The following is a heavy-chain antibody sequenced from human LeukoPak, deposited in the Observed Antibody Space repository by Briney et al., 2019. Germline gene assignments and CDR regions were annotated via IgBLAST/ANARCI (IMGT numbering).Heavy chain of an antibody. CDR2: ISGSGGST. CDR3: AKDRSSGWYEKGFDY. J-gene: IGHJ4*02. V-gene: IGHV3-23*01. D-gene: IGHD6-19*01. CDR1: GFTFSSYA. Sequence: GGSLRLSCAASGFTFSSYAMSWVRQAPGKGLEWVSAISGSGGSTYYADSVKGRFTISRDNSKNTLYLQMNSLRAEDTAVYYCAKDRSSGWYEKGFDYWGQGTLVTVSS.